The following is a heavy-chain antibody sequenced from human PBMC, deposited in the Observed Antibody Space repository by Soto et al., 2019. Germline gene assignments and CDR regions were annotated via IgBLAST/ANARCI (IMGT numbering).Heavy chain of an antibody. V-gene: IGHV4-39*01. D-gene: IGHD3-9*01. CDR3: ASTGYYDILTGYDY. CDR1: GGSISSSSYY. J-gene: IGHJ4*02. Sequence: SSETLSLTCTVSGGSISSSSYYWGWIRQPPGKGLEWIGSIYYSGSTYYNPSLKSRVTISVDTSKNQFSLKLSSVTAADTAVYYCASTGYYDILTGYDYWGQGTLVTVSS. CDR2: IYYSGST.